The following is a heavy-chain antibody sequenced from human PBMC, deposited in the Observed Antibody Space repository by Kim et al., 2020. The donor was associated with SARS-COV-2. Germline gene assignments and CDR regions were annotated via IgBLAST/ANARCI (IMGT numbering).Heavy chain of an antibody. Sequence: SVKVSCKASGGTFSSYAISWVRQAPGQGLEWMGGIIPIFGTANYAQKFQGRVTITADESTSTAYMELSSLRSEDTAVYYCARDVIRYFDWLFPTVPYYYYGMDVWGQGTTVTVSS. CDR3: ARDVIRYFDWLFPTVPYYYYGMDV. CDR1: GGTFSSYA. J-gene: IGHJ6*02. D-gene: IGHD3-9*01. CDR2: IIPIFGTA. V-gene: IGHV1-69*13.